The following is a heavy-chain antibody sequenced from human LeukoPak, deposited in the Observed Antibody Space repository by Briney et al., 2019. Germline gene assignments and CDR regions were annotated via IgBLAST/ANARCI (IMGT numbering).Heavy chain of an antibody. CDR2: IYYSGST. V-gene: IGHV4-31*03. D-gene: IGHD3-16*01. CDR3: ARVVKYVWPPWYFDY. CDR1: GGSISSGGYY. J-gene: IGHJ4*02. Sequence: KSSETLSLTCTVSGGSISSGGYYWSWIRQHPGKGLEWIGYIYYSGSTYYNPSLKSRVTISVDTSKNQFSLKLSSVTAADTAVYYCARVVKYVWPPWYFDYWGQGTLVTVSS.